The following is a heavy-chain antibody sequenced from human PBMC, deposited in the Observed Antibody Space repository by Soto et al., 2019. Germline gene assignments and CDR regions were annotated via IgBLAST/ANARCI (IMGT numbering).Heavy chain of an antibody. D-gene: IGHD3-22*01. J-gene: IGHJ4*02. CDR2: ISYDGSNK. CDR3: ARDSDYYDSSGYSYFDY. CDR1: GFTFSSYA. Sequence: RLSCAASGFTFSSYAMHWVRQAPGKGLEWVAVISYDGSNKYYADSVKGRFTISRDNSKNTLYLQMNSLRAEDTAVYYCARDSDYYDSSGYSYFDYWGQGTLVTVSS. V-gene: IGHV3-30-3*01.